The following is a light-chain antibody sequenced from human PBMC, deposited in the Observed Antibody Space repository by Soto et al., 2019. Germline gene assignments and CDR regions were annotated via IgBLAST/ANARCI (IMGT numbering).Light chain of an antibody. CDR2: EVS. CDR1: SSDVGGYNY. CDR3: SSYAGNSGV. J-gene: IGLJ1*01. Sequence: QSALTQPPSASGSPGQSVTISCTGTSSDVGGYNYVSWYQQHPGKAPKLMIYEVSKRPSGVPDRFSGSKSGNTASLTVSGLQAEDEADYYCSSYAGNSGVFGTGTKLTVL. V-gene: IGLV2-8*01.